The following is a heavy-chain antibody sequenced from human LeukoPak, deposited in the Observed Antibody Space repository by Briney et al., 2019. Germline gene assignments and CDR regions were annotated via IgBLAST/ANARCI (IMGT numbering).Heavy chain of an antibody. CDR3: ASRISGIAVALSYYYYMDV. V-gene: IGHV1-69*01. CDR2: IIPIFGTA. J-gene: IGHJ6*03. CDR1: TGTFSSYA. Sequence: SVKVSCKASTGTFSSYAISWVRQAPGQGLEWMGGIIPIFGTANYAQKFQGRVTITADESTSTAYMKLSSLRSEDTAVYYCASRISGIAVALSYYYYMDVWGKGTTVTVSS. D-gene: IGHD6-19*01.